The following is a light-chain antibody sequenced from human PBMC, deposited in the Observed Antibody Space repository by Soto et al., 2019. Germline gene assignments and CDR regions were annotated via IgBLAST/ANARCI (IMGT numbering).Light chain of an antibody. J-gene: IGKJ4*01. CDR1: QDISSY. CDR3: QQYDNLPRLA. CDR2: DAS. V-gene: IGKV1-33*01. Sequence: DIQMTQSPSSLSASVGDRVTITCQASQDISSYLNWYQQKPGKAPKLLIYDASNLETGVTSRFSGSGSGTEFTFTISSLQPEDIATYYCQQYDNLPRLAFGGGTKVEIK.